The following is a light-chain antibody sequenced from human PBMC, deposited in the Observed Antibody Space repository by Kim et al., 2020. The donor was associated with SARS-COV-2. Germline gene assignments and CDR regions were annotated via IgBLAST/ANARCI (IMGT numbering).Light chain of an antibody. V-gene: IGKV3-15*01. J-gene: IGKJ2*01. CDR3: QQYNNWPYT. CDR1: QSVSSN. Sequence: SGSPGERATLSCRASQSVSSNLVWYQQKPGQAPRLLIYGASTRATGIPARFSGSGSGTEFTLTISSLQSEDFAVYYCQQYNNWPYTFGQGTKLEI. CDR2: GAS.